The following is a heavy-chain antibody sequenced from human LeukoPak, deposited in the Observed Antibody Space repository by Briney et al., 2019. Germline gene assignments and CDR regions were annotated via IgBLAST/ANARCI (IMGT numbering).Heavy chain of an antibody. CDR1: GGSISDYY. J-gene: IGHJ6*04. CDR3: ARGGVPPLEV. Sequence: SETLSLTCTVSGGSISDYYWNWIRQPPGKGLEWIGYIYYSGSTNYNPSLKSRVTISVDTSKNQFSLKLSSVTAADTAVYYCARGGVPPLEVWGKGTTVTVSS. V-gene: IGHV4-59*12. CDR2: IYYSGST. D-gene: IGHD1-1*01.